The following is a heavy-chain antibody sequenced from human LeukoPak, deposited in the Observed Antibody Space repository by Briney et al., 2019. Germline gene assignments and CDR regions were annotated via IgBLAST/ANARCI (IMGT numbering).Heavy chain of an antibody. D-gene: IGHD6-13*01. CDR3: TRDSYTNTWHEEGRDY. CDR2: IKEDGSDK. J-gene: IGHJ4*02. V-gene: IGHV3-7*01. Sequence: GGSLRLSCAASGFTFGSYWMTWVRQAPGKGLEWVANIKEDGSDKYYVESVKGRFTISRDNAKNSLYLQMNSLRAEDTAVYYCTRDSYTNTWHEEGRDYWGQGTLVIVSS. CDR1: GFTFGSYW.